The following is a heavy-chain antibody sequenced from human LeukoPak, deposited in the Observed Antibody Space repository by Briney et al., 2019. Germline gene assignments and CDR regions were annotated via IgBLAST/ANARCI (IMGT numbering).Heavy chain of an antibody. V-gene: IGHV3-33*06. D-gene: IGHD4-11*01. CDR2: IWSDGTNK. J-gene: IGHJ4*02. CDR3: AKDAQRGFDYSNSLEY. CDR1: GFTFSHYG. Sequence: GGSLRLSCAASGFTFSHYGFHWVRQAPGKGLEWVAVIWSDGTNKYYGDSVKGRFMIYRDDSQNTVYLQMNSLRAEDTALYYCAKDAQRGFDYSNSLEYWGQGSLVTVSS.